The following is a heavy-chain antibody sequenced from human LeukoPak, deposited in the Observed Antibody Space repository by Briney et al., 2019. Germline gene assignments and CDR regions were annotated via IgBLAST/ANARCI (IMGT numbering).Heavy chain of an antibody. J-gene: IGHJ4*02. V-gene: IGHV3-23*01. CDR3: TTSMTTRDY. Sequence: GGSLRLSCAASGFTFSSYGMSWVRQAPGKGLEWVSAISGSGGSTYYADSVKGRFTISRDNSKNTLYLQMNSLKTEDTAVYYCTTSMTTRDYWGQGTLVTVSS. CDR1: GFTFSSYG. CDR2: ISGSGGST. D-gene: IGHD4-17*01.